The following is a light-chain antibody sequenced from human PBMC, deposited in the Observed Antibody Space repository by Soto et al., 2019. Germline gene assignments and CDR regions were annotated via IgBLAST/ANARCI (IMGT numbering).Light chain of an antibody. V-gene: IGLV2-18*02. CDR1: SSVVGSYNR. CDR2: EVS. Sequence: VLTQPPSVSGSPGQSVAISCTGTSSVVGSYNRVSWYQQPPGAAPKLMIYEVSNRPSGVPDRFSGSKSGNTASLTISGLQAEDEADYYCNSYTGSSTYVFGTGTKVTVL. J-gene: IGLJ1*01. CDR3: NSYTGSSTYV.